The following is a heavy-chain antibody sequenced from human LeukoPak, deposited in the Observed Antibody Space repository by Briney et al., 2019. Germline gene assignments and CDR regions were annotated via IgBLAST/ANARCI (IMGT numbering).Heavy chain of an antibody. Sequence: SETLSVTCSVSGGPFPTSSEFYAWGWVRQPPGKGLEWIGSIYYSGSTYYNPSLESRVTISMDTSGNQFSLKLSSVTGADTAVYYCARQVNHAFDIWGQGTMVIVSS. CDR1: GGPFPTSSEFYA. D-gene: IGHD1-14*01. CDR2: IYYSGST. CDR3: ARQVNHAFDI. V-gene: IGHV4-39*01. J-gene: IGHJ3*02.